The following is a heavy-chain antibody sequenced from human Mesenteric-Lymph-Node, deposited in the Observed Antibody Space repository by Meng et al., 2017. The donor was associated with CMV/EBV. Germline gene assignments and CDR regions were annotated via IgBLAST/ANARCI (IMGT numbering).Heavy chain of an antibody. D-gene: IGHD3-16*01. J-gene: IGHJ3*02. CDR1: GGTFSSYA. CDR2: IIPIFGTA. V-gene: IGHV1-69*05. CDR3: ASGSRWPAAPVWGGDAFDI. Sequence: SVKVSCKASGGTFSSYAISWVRQAPGQGLEWMGGIIPIFGTANYAQKFQGRVTITTDESTSTAYMELSSLRSEDTAVYYCASGSRWPAAPVWGGDAFDIWGQGTMVTVSS.